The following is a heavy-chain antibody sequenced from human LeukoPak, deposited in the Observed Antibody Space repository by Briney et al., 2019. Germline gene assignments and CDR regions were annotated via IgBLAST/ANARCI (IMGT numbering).Heavy chain of an antibody. J-gene: IGHJ4*02. Sequence: GESLRLSCAASGFTFSSYWMSWVRRAPGKGLEWVANMKQDGSDKYYVDSVKGRFTISRDNAKNSVYLQMNSLRAEDTAVYYCAKEKTTGTYYVDYWGQGTLVTVSS. CDR1: GFTFSSYW. CDR2: MKQDGSDK. CDR3: AKEKTTGTYYVDY. D-gene: IGHD1-7*01. V-gene: IGHV3-7*01.